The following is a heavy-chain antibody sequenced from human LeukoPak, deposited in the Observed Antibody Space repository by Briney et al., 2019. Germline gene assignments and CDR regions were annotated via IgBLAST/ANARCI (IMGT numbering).Heavy chain of an antibody. J-gene: IGHJ4*02. CDR3: ARSNSGPDY. CDR2: INTDGSEK. Sequence: GGSLRLSCSASGFTFSSRWMNWVRQVPRKGLEWVAIINTDGSEKNYVDSVKGRFTISRDNAKNSLYLQMNSLRAEDTAMYYCARSNSGPDYWGQGTLVIVPS. D-gene: IGHD4-23*01. CDR1: GFTFSSRW. V-gene: IGHV3-7*01.